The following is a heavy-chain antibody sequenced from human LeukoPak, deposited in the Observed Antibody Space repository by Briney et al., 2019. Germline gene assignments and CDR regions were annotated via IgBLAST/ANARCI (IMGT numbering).Heavy chain of an antibody. V-gene: IGHV4-34*01. CDR2: INHSGST. J-gene: IGHJ5*02. D-gene: IGHD6-13*01. CDR1: GGSFSGYY. Sequence: SETLSLTCAVYGGSFSGYYWGWIRQPPGKGLEWIGEINHSGSTNYNPSLKSRVTISVDTSKNQFSLKLSSVTAADTAVYYCARAPPSAAGRRRPFDPWGQGTLVTVSS. CDR3: ARAPPSAAGRRRPFDP.